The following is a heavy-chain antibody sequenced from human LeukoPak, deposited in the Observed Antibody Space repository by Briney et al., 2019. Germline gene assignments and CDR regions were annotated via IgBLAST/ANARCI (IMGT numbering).Heavy chain of an antibody. J-gene: IGHJ5*02. CDR1: GGSLSGYY. Sequence: SETLSLTCAVYGGSLSGYYWNWIRQPPGKGLEWIGEINHSGSTNYNPSLKSRVTISVDTSKNQFSLKLSSVTAADTAVYYCAKAAIWVWSDPWGQGTLVTVSS. CDR3: AKAAIWVWSDP. CDR2: INHSGST. D-gene: IGHD2-2*02. V-gene: IGHV4-34*01.